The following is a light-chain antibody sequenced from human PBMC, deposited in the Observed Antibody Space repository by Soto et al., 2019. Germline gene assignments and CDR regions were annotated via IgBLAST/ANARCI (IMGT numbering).Light chain of an antibody. CDR3: ATWDDSLNGWV. V-gene: IGLV1-44*01. CDR1: SSNIGSHT. J-gene: IGLJ3*02. Sequence: QLVLTQPPSTSGTPGQRVTVSCSGSSSNIGSHTVNWYQQLPGTAPKLLLYSNNQRPSGVPDRFSGSRSGTSASLAISGLQSEDEADYYCATWDDSLNGWVFGGGTKVTVL. CDR2: SNN.